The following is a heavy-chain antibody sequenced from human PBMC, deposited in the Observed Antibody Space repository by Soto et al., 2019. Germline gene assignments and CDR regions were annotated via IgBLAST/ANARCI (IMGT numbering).Heavy chain of an antibody. D-gene: IGHD4-4*01. Sequence: WASVKVSCKASGGTFSSYAISWVRQAPGQGLEWMGGIIPIFGTANYAQKFQGRVTITADESTSTAYMELSSLRSEDTAVYYCASDSNQYLNKYNWFDPWGQGTLVTVSS. V-gene: IGHV1-69*13. CDR1: GGTFSSYA. CDR3: ASDSNQYLNKYNWFDP. J-gene: IGHJ5*02. CDR2: IIPIFGTA.